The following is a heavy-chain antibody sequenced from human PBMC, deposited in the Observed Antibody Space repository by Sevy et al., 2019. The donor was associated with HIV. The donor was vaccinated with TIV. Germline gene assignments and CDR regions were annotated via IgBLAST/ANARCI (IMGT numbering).Heavy chain of an antibody. J-gene: IGHJ1*01. CDR3: AKEIGEHYYDSSGYRSGGIEH. V-gene: IGHV3-9*03. D-gene: IGHD3-22*01. CDR2: ISWNSGSI. CDR1: GFTFDDYA. Sequence: GGSLRLSCAASGFTFDDYAMHWVRQAPGKGLEWVSGISWNSGSIGYADSVKGRFTISRDNTKNSLYLQMNSLRAEDMALYYCAKEIGEHYYDSSGYRSGGIEHWGQGTLVTVSS.